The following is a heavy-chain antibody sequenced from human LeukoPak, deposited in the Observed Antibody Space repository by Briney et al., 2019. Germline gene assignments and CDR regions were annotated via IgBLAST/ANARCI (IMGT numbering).Heavy chain of an antibody. CDR1: GGSFSGYY. Sequence: SETLSLTCAVYGGSFSGYYWSWIRQPPGKGLEWIGEINHSGSTNYNPSLKSRVTISVDTSKNQFSLKLSSVTAADTAVYYCARSLPARGIAAFYMDVWGKGTTVTVSS. D-gene: IGHD6-25*01. CDR3: ARSLPARGIAAFYMDV. CDR2: INHSGST. V-gene: IGHV4-34*01. J-gene: IGHJ6*03.